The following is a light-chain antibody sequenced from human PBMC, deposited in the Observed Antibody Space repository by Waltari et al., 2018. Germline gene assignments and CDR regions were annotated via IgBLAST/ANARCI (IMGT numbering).Light chain of an antibody. CDR2: LGS. V-gene: IGKV2-28*01. CDR1: QSLRHVNGYND. J-gene: IGKJ2*01. Sequence: EIVLTQSPLSLPVTPGEPASISCSSSQSLRHVNGYNDLDWYLQKPGQSPKLLIYLGSSRASGVPGRFSGSGSGTDFTLLISRVEADDVGVYYCMQARQTPFTFGQGTKLEI. CDR3: MQARQTPFT.